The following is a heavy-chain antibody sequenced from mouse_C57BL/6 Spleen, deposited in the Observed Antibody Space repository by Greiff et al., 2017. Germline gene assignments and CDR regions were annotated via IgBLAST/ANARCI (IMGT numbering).Heavy chain of an antibody. V-gene: IGHV1-5*01. J-gene: IGHJ1*03. CDR2: IYPGNSDT. D-gene: IGHD2-5*01. CDR1: GYTFTSYW. CDR3: TRWSNYRYFDV. Sequence: EVKLQQSGTVLARPGASVMMSCKTSGYTFTSYWMHWVKQRPGQGLEWIGAIYPGNSDTSYNQKFTGKVKLTAVTSASTAYMELSSLTNENSAVYYCTRWSNYRYFDVWGTGTTVTVSS.